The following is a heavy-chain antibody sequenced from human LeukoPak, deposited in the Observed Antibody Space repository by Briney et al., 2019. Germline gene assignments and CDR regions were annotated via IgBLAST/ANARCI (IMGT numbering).Heavy chain of an antibody. V-gene: IGHV1-2*02. CDR3: ARDATSHYYGMDV. CDR2: INPNSGGT. Sequence: GASVKVSCKASGYTFTGYYMHWVRRAPGQGLEWMGWINPNSGGTNYAQKFQGRVTMTRDTSISTAYMELSRLRSDDTAVYYCARDATSHYYGMDVWGQGTTVTVSS. J-gene: IGHJ6*02. CDR1: GYTFTGYY. D-gene: IGHD6-6*01.